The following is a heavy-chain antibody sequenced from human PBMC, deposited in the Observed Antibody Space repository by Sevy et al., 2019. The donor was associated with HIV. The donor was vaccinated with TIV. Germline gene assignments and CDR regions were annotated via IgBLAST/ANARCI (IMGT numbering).Heavy chain of an antibody. CDR2: ISYDGSNK. Sequence: GESLKISCAASGFTFSSYAMHWVRQAPGKGLEWVAVISYDGSNKYYADSVKGRFTISRDNSKNTLCLQMNSLRAEDTAVYYCVMGDCSGGSCYSVGLRPFDPWGQGTLVTVSS. CDR1: GFTFSSYA. CDR3: VMGDCSGGSCYSVGLRPFDP. V-gene: IGHV3-30-3*01. J-gene: IGHJ5*02. D-gene: IGHD2-15*01.